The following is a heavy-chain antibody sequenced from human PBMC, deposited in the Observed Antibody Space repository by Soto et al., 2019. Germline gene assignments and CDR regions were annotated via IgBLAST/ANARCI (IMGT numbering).Heavy chain of an antibody. D-gene: IGHD4-17*01. CDR2: IKQDGSEK. CDR1: GFTFSSYW. Sequence: HPGGSLRLSCAASGFTFSSYWMSWVRQAPGKGLEWVANIKQDGSEKYYVDSVKGRFTISRDNAKNSLYLQMNSLRAEDTAVYYSARGGRTTDDWFDPWGQGTLVTVSS. CDR3: ARGGRTTDDWFDP. J-gene: IGHJ5*02. V-gene: IGHV3-7*01.